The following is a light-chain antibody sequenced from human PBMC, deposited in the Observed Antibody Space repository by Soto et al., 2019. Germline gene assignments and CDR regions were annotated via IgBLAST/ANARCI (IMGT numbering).Light chain of an antibody. J-gene: IGKJ1*01. CDR1: QSISNK. CDR3: QQYNNWPPWT. V-gene: IGKV3-15*01. Sequence: EIVMTQSPATLSVSPGERATHSCRASQSISNKLAWYQQKPGQAPRLLIYGASTRATDIPARFSGSGSGTEFTLTISSLQSEDFAVYYCQQYNNWPPWTFGQGTKV. CDR2: GAS.